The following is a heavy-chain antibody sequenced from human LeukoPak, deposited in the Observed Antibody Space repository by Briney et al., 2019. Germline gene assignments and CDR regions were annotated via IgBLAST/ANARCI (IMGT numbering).Heavy chain of an antibody. J-gene: IGHJ4*02. CDR1: GGSISSSSYH. CDR3: ARADRYNWNPGDYFDY. Sequence: PAETLSLTCTVSGGSISSSSYHWGWIRQPPGKGLEWIGSIYYSGSTYYNPSLKSRVTISVDTSKDQFSLKLSSVTAADTAVYYCARADRYNWNPGDYFDYWGQGTLVTVSS. D-gene: IGHD1-20*01. CDR2: IYYSGST. V-gene: IGHV4-39*07.